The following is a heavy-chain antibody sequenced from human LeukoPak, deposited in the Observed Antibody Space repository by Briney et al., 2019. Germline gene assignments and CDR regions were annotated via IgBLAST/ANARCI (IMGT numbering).Heavy chain of an antibody. V-gene: IGHV4-39*01. J-gene: IGHJ4*02. CDR3: ARQGDYGDNPFDY. Sequence: SETLSLTCTVSGGSISSSSDYWGWIRQPPGKGLEWIGSMYYSGSTYYNPSLKSRVTISGDTSKNQFSLKLSSVTAADTAVYYCARQGDYGDNPFDYWGQGTLVTVSS. CDR1: GGSISSSSDY. D-gene: IGHD4-17*01. CDR2: MYYSGST.